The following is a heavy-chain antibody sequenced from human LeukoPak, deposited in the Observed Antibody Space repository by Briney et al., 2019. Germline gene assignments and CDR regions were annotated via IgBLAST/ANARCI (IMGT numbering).Heavy chain of an antibody. CDR1: GFTFSRHW. Sequence: GGSLRLSCAASGFTFSRHWMSWVRQAPGKGLEWVANIKEDGSEKYYVDSVKGRFTISRDNSKNTLYLQMSSLRPEDTAVYYCAKSGTTFDSWGQGTLVTVAS. V-gene: IGHV3-7*05. D-gene: IGHD1-1*01. CDR3: AKSGTTFDS. CDR2: IKEDGSEK. J-gene: IGHJ4*02.